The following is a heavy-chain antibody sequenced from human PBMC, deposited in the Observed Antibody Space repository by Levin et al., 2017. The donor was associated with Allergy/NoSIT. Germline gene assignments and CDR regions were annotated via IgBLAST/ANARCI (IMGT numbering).Heavy chain of an antibody. CDR3: AHSKVDVWSGYYPKYYFDY. D-gene: IGHD3-3*01. Sequence: SGPTLVKPTQTLTLTCTFSGFSLSTSGVGVGWIRQPPGKALEWLALIYWDDDKRYSPSLKSRLTITKDTSKNQVVLTMTNMDPVDTATYYCAHSKVDVWSGYYPKYYFDYWGQGTLVTVSS. J-gene: IGHJ4*02. CDR2: IYWDDDK. V-gene: IGHV2-5*02. CDR1: GFSLSTSGVG.